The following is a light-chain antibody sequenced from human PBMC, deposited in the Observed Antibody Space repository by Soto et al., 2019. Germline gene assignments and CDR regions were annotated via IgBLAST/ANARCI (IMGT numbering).Light chain of an antibody. CDR3: QQYNSYPFT. CDR1: QSISSW. Sequence: DIQMTQSPSTLSASVGDRVTISCRATQSISSWLAWYLQKPGKAPKLLIYKASSLESGVPSRFSGSESGTEFTLTISSLQPDDFATYYCQQYNSYPFTFGPGTKVDIK. V-gene: IGKV1-5*03. CDR2: KAS. J-gene: IGKJ3*01.